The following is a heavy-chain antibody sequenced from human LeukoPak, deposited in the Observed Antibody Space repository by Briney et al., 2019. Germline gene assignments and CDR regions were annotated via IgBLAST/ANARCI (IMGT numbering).Heavy chain of an antibody. CDR2: ISSSGSTI. D-gene: IGHD5-24*01. J-gene: IGHJ4*02. Sequence: GGSLRLSCAASGFTFSSYEMNWVRQAPGKGLEWVSYISSSGSTIYYADSVKGRFTISRDNAKNSLYLQMNSLRAEDTAVYYCARDQEEMATIEGSLFDYWGRGTLVTVSS. CDR3: ARDQEEMATIEGSLFDY. CDR1: GFTFSSYE. V-gene: IGHV3-48*03.